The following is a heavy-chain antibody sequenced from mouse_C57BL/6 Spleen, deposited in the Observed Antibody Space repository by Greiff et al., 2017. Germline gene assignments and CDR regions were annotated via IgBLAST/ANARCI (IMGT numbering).Heavy chain of an antibody. J-gene: IGHJ3*01. Sequence: QVQLQQPGAELVKPGASVKMSCKASGYTFTSYWITWVKQRPGQGLEWIGDIYPGSGSTNYNEKFKSKATLTVDTSSSTAYMQLSSLTSEDSAVYYCARKTIVKGPIAYWGQGTLVTVSA. V-gene: IGHV1-55*01. CDR2: IYPGSGST. CDR3: ARKTIVKGPIAY. CDR1: GYTFTSYW. D-gene: IGHD2-5*01.